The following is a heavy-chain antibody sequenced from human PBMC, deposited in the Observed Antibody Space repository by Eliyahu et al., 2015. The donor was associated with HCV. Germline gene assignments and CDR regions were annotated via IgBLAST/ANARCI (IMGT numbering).Heavy chain of an antibody. CDR1: GGTFSSYA. J-gene: IGHJ6*02. Sequence: QVQLVQSGAEVKKPGSSVKVSCKASGGTFSSYAISWVRQAPGQGLEWMGGIIPIFGTANYAQKFQGRVTITADESTSTAYMELSSLRSEDTAVYYCARQGPRNIPAANYYYYGMDVWGQGTTVTVSS. CDR2: IIPIFGTA. V-gene: IGHV1-69*01. D-gene: IGHD2-2*01. CDR3: ARQGPRNIPAANYYYYGMDV.